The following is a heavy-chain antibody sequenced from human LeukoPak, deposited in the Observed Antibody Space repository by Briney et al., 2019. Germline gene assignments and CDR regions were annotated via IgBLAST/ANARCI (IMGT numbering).Heavy chain of an antibody. CDR1: GFTFSSYG. Sequence: GGSLRLSCAASGFTFSSYGMHWVRQAPGKGLEWVALISYDGSNRYYADSVKGRFTISRDNSKNTLYLQMNSLRAEDTAVYYCAKLRWYYYDSSGYLWGQGTLVTVSS. D-gene: IGHD3-22*01. CDR2: ISYDGSNR. V-gene: IGHV3-30*18. J-gene: IGHJ4*02. CDR3: AKLRWYYYDSSGYL.